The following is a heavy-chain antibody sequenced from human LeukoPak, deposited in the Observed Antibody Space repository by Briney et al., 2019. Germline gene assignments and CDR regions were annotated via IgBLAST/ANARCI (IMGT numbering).Heavy chain of an antibody. V-gene: IGHV3-30-3*01. CDR3: ARDMGELLYYFDY. D-gene: IGHD1-26*01. CDR1: GFTFSSYA. Sequence: PGGSLRLSCAASGFTFSSYAMSWVRQAPGKGLEWVAVISYDGSNKYYADSVKGRFTISRDNSKNTLYLQMNSLRAEDTAVYYCARDMGELLYYFDYWGQGTLVTVSS. J-gene: IGHJ4*02. CDR2: ISYDGSNK.